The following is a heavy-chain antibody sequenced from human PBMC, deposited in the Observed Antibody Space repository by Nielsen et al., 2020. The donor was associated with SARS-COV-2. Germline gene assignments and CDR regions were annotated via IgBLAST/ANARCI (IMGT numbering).Heavy chain of an antibody. CDR1: GGSISSYY. CDR2: IYYSGST. J-gene: IGHJ4*02. Sequence: SETLSLTCTVSGGSISSYYWSWIRQPPGKGLEWIGYIYYSGSTNYNPSLKSRVTISVDTSKNQFSLKLSSVTAADTAVYYGAGGMGAAGTDYWGQGTLVTVSS. V-gene: IGHV4-59*01. CDR3: AGGMGAAGTDY. D-gene: IGHD6-13*01.